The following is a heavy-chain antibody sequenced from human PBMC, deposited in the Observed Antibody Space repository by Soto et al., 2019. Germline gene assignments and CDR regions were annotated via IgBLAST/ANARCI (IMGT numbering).Heavy chain of an antibody. CDR3: ATPTYYYDSSGYRAPDAFDI. D-gene: IGHD3-22*01. Sequence: PGESLKISCKGSGYSFTSYWIGWVRQMPGKGMEWMGIIYPGDSDTRYSPSFQGQVTISADKSISTAYLQWSSLKASDTAMYYCATPTYYYDSSGYRAPDAFDIRGQGTMVTVS. CDR2: IYPGDSDT. V-gene: IGHV5-51*01. J-gene: IGHJ3*02. CDR1: GYSFTSYW.